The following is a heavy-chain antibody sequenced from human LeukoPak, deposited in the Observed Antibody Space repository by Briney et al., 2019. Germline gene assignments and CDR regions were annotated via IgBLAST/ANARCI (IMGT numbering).Heavy chain of an antibody. D-gene: IGHD4-17*01. V-gene: IGHV3-23*01. CDR3: AKCREDFGDSVTDY. Sequence: GGSLRLSCAASGFTFTSYAMNWVRQAPGKGLEWVSVISGSGGKTYYADSVKGRFTISRDNSKNTLYLQMNSLRAEDTAIYYCAKCREDFGDSVTDYWGQGTLVTVSS. J-gene: IGHJ4*02. CDR2: ISGSGGKT. CDR1: GFTFTSYA.